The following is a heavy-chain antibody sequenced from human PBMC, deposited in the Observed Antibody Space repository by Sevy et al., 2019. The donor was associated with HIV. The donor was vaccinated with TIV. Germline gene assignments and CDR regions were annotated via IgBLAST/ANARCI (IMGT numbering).Heavy chain of an antibody. CDR3: ARETDNSARWLDP. V-gene: IGHV3-30*02. D-gene: IGHD4-4*01. CDR2: IWHDGSKK. J-gene: IGHJ5*02. Sequence: GGSLRLSCAASGFSFSFHGMHWVRQAPGKGLEWVAFIWHDGSKKYFADSVKGRFTISRENSKNTLFLQMNSVSVEDTAVYYCARETDNSARWLDPWGQGTLVTVSS. CDR1: GFSFSFHG.